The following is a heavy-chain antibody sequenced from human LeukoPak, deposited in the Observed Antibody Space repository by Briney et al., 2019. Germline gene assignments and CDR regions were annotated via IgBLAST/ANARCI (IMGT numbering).Heavy chain of an antibody. Sequence: SETLSLTCIVSGYSISSGYYRGWIRQPPGKGLEWIGSIYHSGSTNYNPSLKSRVTISVDKSKNQFSLKLSSVTAADTAVYYCARDSESYYYMDVWGKGTTVTVSS. V-gene: IGHV4-38-2*02. CDR1: GYSISSGYY. CDR2: IYHSGST. J-gene: IGHJ6*03. D-gene: IGHD1-26*01. CDR3: ARDSESYYYMDV.